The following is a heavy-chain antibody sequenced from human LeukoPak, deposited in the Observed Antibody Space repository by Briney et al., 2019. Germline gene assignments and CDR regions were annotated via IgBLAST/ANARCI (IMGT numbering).Heavy chain of an antibody. CDR2: IYYTGST. V-gene: IGHV4-59*01. Sequence: SETLSLTCTVSGGSIVSYYWSWIRQPPGNGLEWIGYIYYTGSTEYHPSLKSRVTISLDTSKNQFSLKLTSVAAADTAVYYCARVYQSAEYYFDYWGQGNLVSVSS. D-gene: IGHD2-2*01. CDR3: ARVYQSAEYYFDY. CDR1: GGSIVSYY. J-gene: IGHJ4*02.